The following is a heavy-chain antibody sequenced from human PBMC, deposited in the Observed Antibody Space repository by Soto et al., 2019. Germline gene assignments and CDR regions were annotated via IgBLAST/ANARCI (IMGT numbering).Heavy chain of an antibody. Sequence: ASVKVSCKASGYTLSGYILHWVRQAPGQRLEWVGWINGGSGNTGNSQKFQGRVALARDTSANTAYIELRSLRSDDTAVYYCARLGSPGYGDYVIDWFDPWGQGTLVPVSS. CDR1: GYTLSGYI. V-gene: IGHV1-3*01. CDR2: INGGSGNT. CDR3: ARLGSPGYGDYVIDWFDP. D-gene: IGHD4-17*01. J-gene: IGHJ5*02.